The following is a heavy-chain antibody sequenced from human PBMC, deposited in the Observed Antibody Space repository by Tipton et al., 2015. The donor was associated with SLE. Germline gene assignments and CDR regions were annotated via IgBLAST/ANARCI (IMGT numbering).Heavy chain of an antibody. CDR1: GGSITSYY. CDR3: AREGGGTTVTQYYYYGMDV. V-gene: IGHV4-34*01. Sequence: TLSLTCTVLGGSITSYYWSWIRQPPGKGLEWIGEINHSGSTNYNPSLKSRVTISVDTSKNQFSLKLSSVTAADTAVYYCAREGGGTTVTQYYYYGMDVWGQGTTVTVSS. J-gene: IGHJ6*02. D-gene: IGHD4-11*01. CDR2: INHSGST.